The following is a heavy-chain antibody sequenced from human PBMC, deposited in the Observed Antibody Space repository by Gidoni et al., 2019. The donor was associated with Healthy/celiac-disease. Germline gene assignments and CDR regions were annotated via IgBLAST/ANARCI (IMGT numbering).Heavy chain of an antibody. Sequence: QVQLQESGPGLVKPSETLSLTCTVSGGSISSYYWSWIRQPPGKGLEWIGYIYYSGSTNYNPSLKSRVTISVDTSKNQFSLKLSSVTAADTAVYYCASYSSSRRGWFDPWGQGTLVTVSS. CDR2: IYYSGST. D-gene: IGHD6-6*01. J-gene: IGHJ5*02. CDR3: ASYSSSRRGWFDP. CDR1: GGSISSYY. V-gene: IGHV4-59*08.